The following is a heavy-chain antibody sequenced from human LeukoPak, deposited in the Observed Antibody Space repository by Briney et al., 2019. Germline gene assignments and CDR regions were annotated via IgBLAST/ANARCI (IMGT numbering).Heavy chain of an antibody. CDR2: INHSGST. V-gene: IGHV4-34*01. Sequence: SETLSLTCGVNGGSFSGYYWSWIRQPPGKGLEWIGEINHSGSTKYNPSLKSRVTISVDTSKNQFSLKLSSVTAADTAVYYCARAFRARYFDLWGRGTLVTVSS. CDR3: ARAFRARYFDL. CDR1: GGSFSGYY. J-gene: IGHJ2*01. D-gene: IGHD2/OR15-2a*01.